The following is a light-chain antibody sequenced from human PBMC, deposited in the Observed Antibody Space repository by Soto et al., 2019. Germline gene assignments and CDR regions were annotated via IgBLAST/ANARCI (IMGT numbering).Light chain of an antibody. J-gene: IGKJ5*01. CDR1: QSVTSSY. CDR2: GES. V-gene: IGKV3-20*01. CDR3: QQYGSSPIT. Sequence: EIVLTQSPGTLSLSPGERATLSCRASQSVTSSYLAWYQQKPGQAPRLLMYGESSRATGIPDRFSGSGSGTDFTLTISRLEPEDFAVYYCQQYGSSPITFGQGTRLEIK.